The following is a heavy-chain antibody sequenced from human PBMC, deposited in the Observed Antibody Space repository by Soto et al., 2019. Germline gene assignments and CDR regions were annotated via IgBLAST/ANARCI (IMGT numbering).Heavy chain of an antibody. CDR3: ATDGSGSYYRYYYYYYYMDV. CDR2: ICDDGSST. Sequence: GGSLRLSCAASGFTFSSYAMSWVRQAPGKGLEWVAAICDDGSSTYYADSVKGRFTISRDNSKNTLYLQMNSLRAEDTAVYYCATDGSGSYYRYYYYYYYMDVWGKGTTVTVSS. D-gene: IGHD3-10*01. J-gene: IGHJ6*03. CDR1: GFTFSSYA. V-gene: IGHV3-23*01.